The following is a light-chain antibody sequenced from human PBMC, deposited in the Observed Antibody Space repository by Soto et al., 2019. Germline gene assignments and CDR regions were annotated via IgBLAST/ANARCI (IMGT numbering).Light chain of an antibody. CDR2: GAS. CDR3: QQYGSSGT. CDR1: QSVSSY. V-gene: IGKV3-20*01. J-gene: IGKJ1*01. Sequence: EIVLPQSPATLSLSRGERASPSSRASQSVSSYLAWYQQKPGQAPRLLIYGASTRATGIPARFSGSGSGTDSTLTISRLEPEDFAVYYCQQYGSSGTFGQGTKVDIK.